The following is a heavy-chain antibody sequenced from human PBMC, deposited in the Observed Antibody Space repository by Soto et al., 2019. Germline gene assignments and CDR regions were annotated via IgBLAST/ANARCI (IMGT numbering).Heavy chain of an antibody. CDR2: TYSGDTT. D-gene: IGHD1-26*01. CDR1: GFTVSSSY. CDR3: ARWEGTSHFDH. V-gene: IGHV3-66*01. J-gene: IGHJ4*02. Sequence: EVQLVESGGGLVQPGGSLRLSCAASGFTVSSSYMSWVRQAPGKGLEWVSVTYSGDTTYYADSVKGRFSISRDNFKNMLYLQMNSLRAEDTAIYYCARWEGTSHFDHWGQGTLVTVSS.